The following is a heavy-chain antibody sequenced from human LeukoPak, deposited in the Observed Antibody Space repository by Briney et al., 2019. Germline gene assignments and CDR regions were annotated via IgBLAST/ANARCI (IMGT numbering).Heavy chain of an antibody. CDR2: INHSGST. J-gene: IGHJ6*03. CDR3: ARVADTAMVKSYYYYYYMDV. V-gene: IGHV4-34*01. D-gene: IGHD5-18*01. CDR1: GGSFSGYY. Sequence: PSETLSLTCAVYGGSFSGYYWSWIRQPPGKGLEWIGEINHSGSTNYNPSLKSRVTISVDTSKNQFSLKLSSVTAADTAVYYCARVADTAMVKSYYYYYYMDVWGKGTTVTVSS.